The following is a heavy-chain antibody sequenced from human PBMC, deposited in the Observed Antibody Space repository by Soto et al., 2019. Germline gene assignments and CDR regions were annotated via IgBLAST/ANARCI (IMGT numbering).Heavy chain of an antibody. CDR3: ARGCSGGSCYFDDAFDI. D-gene: IGHD2-15*01. CDR1: GGSISSGGYY. Sequence: LSLPCTVSGGSISSGGYYWSWIRQHPGKGLEWIGYIYYSGSTYYNPSLKSRVTISVDTSKNQFSLKLSSVTAADTAVYYCARGCSGGSCYFDDAFDIWGQGTMVTVSS. V-gene: IGHV4-31*03. CDR2: IYYSGST. J-gene: IGHJ3*02.